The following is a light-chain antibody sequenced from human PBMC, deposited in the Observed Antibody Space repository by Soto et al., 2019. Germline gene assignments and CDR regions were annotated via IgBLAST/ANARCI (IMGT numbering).Light chain of an antibody. J-gene: IGKJ4*01. V-gene: IGKV3-20*01. CDR1: QDVDSNF. CDR3: HQYYSSIT. Sequence: EIVLTQSPGTLSLYPGERATLSCSASQDVDSNFLAWYQQRPGQAPRLLIYGSSKRATSIPDRFSGSGSGTDFTLTITRLAPEDIAVYFYHQYYSSITFGGGTKVEVE. CDR2: GSS.